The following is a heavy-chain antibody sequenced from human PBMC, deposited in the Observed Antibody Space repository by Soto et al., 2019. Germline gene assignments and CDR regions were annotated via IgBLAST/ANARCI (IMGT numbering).Heavy chain of an antibody. CDR1: GGYMSSPNW. J-gene: IGHJ4*02. CDR3: ATGSPSYDGSVGMWDS. CDR2: IHHSGAT. Sequence: QVRLQESGPGLVKPSGTLSLTCLVSGGYMSSPNWWTWVRQAPVTGLEWIAEIHHSGATNYSPSLKRRAVISIDKSHNQFSLQLTSVTAADSAVYYCATGSPSYDGSVGMWDSLCRGALVTVSS. D-gene: IGHD3-3*01. V-gene: IGHV4-4*02.